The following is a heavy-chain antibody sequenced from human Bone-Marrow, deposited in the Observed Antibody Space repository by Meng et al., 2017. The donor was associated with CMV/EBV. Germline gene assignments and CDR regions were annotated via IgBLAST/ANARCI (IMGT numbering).Heavy chain of an antibody. CDR2: MNPNSGNT. CDR3: AREGYCSSTSCFDYPYYYGMDV. D-gene: IGHD2-2*01. CDR1: GYTFTSYD. Sequence: ASVKVSCKASGYTFTSYDINWVRQATGQGLEWMGWMNPNSGNTGYAQKFQGRVTMTRNTSISTAYMELSRLRSDDTAVYYCAREGYCSSTSCFDYPYYYGMDVWGQGTTVTVSS. J-gene: IGHJ6*02. V-gene: IGHV1-8*01.